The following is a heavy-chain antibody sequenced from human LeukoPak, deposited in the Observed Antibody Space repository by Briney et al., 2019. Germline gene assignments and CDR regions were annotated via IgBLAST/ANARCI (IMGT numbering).Heavy chain of an antibody. CDR1: GFTFSSYG. CDR2: ITWNSGNI. J-gene: IGHJ4*02. V-gene: IGHV3-9*03. CDR3: AKARRPSVEPSYYFDY. Sequence: GGSLRLSCAASGFTFSSYGMHWVRQAPGKGLEWVSGITWNSGNIGYADSVKGRFTISRDNAKNSLYLQMNSLIPEDMALYYCAKARRPSVEPSYYFDYWGQGTLVTVSS. D-gene: IGHD1-14*01.